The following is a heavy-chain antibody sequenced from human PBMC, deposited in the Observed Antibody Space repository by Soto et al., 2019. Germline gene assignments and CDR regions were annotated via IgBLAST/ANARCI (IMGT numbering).Heavy chain of an antibody. D-gene: IGHD6-13*01. J-gene: IGHJ6*02. V-gene: IGHV3-74*01. CDR2: INSDGSST. CDR1: GFTFSSYW. CDR3: ARSLAAANEHYYYYYGMDV. Sequence: GGSLRLSCAASGFTFSSYWMHWVRQAPGKGLVWVSRINSDGSSTSYADSVKGRFTISRDNAKNTLYLQMNSLRAEDTAVYYCARSLAAANEHYYYYYGMDVWRQGTTVTVSS.